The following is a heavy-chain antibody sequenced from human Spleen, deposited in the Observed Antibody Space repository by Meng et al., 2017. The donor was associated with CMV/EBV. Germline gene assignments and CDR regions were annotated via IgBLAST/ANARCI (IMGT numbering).Heavy chain of an antibody. CDR3: ARDLHFIGFFDY. Sequence: GGSLRLSCGASGFTFSRYWMSWVRQAPGKGLEWVANIKEDGSEKYYVDSVKGRFTISRDNAKNSLYLQMNSLRAEDTAVYYCARDLHFIGFFDYWGQGTLVTVSS. CDR2: IKEDGSEK. CDR1: GFTFSRYW. D-gene: IGHD3-16*02. V-gene: IGHV3-7*01. J-gene: IGHJ4*02.